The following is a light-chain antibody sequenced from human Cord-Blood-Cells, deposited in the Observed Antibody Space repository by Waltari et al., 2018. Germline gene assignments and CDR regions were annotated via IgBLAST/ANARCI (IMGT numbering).Light chain of an antibody. CDR3: SSYAGSNNWV. CDR1: SRDFGGYNY. J-gene: IGLJ3*02. CDR2: EVS. Sequence: QSALTQPPYASGSPGQSVPIPCTGTSRDFGGYNYVSWYQQHPGKAPKLMIYEVSKRPSGVPDRFSGSKSGNTASLTVSGLQAEDEADYYCSSYAGSNNWVFGGGTKLTVL. V-gene: IGLV2-8*01.